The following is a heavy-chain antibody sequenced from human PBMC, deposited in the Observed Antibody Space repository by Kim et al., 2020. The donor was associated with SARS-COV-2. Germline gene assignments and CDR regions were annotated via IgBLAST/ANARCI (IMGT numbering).Heavy chain of an antibody. CDR2: ISYDGSNK. D-gene: IGHD3-3*01. CDR3: AKDMYYDFWSGYSADV. Sequence: GGSLRLSCEASGFTFSSYGMHWVRQAPGKGLEWVAVISYDGSNKYYADSVKGRFTISRDNSKNTLYLQMNSLRAEDTAVYYCAKDMYYDFWSGYSADVWGQGTTVTVSS. CDR1: GFTFSSYG. J-gene: IGHJ6*02. V-gene: IGHV3-30*18.